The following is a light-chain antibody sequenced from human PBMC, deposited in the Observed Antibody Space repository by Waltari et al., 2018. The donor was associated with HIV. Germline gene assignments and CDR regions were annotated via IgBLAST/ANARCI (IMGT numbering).Light chain of an antibody. CDR2: EVR. V-gene: IGLV2-14*01. CDR1: GSDPRAYNS. J-gene: IGLJ3*02. CDR3: TSYISSASPE. Sequence: QSALTQPASVSGPPGQSITIACTGTGSDPRAYNSVSWYQHHPGKAPKIIIYEVRNRPSVVSRRFSGSISGNTASLTSSGLQAEDEADYFCTSYISSASPEFGGGTKVTVL.